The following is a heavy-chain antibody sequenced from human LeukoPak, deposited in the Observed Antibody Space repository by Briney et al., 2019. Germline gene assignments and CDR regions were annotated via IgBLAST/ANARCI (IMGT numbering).Heavy chain of an antibody. J-gene: IGHJ3*02. CDR3: AKERGHCSSTSCDGFDI. CDR1: GFTFSSYA. D-gene: IGHD2-2*01. Sequence: GGSLRRSCAASGFTFSSYAMSWVRQAPGKGLEWVSAISGSGGSTYYADSVKGRFTISRDNSKNTPYLQMNSLRAEDTAVYYCAKERGHCSSTSCDGFDIWGQGTMVTVSS. CDR2: ISGSGGST. V-gene: IGHV3-23*01.